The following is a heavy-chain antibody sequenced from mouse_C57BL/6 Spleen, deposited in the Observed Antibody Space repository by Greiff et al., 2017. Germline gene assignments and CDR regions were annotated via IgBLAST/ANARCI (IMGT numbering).Heavy chain of an antibody. CDR3: TTPFCYGYDGDY. V-gene: IGHV14-4*01. CDR1: GFNIKDDY. J-gene: IGHJ2*01. D-gene: IGHD2-2*01. Sequence: VQLQQSGAELVRPGASVKLSCTASGFNIKDDYMHWVKQRPEQGLEWIGCIDPENGDTEYATKFQGKATITEDPSSNTAYLQLSSLTSEDTAVYYCTTPFCYGYDGDYRGQGTTLTVSS. CDR2: IDPENGDT.